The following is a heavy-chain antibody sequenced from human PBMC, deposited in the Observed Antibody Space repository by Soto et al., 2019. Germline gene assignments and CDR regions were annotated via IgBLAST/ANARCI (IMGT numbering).Heavy chain of an antibody. CDR1: GFTFDDYA. Sequence: ESGGGLVQPGRSLRLSCAASGFTFDDYAMHWVRQAPGKGLEWVSGISWNSGSIGYADSVKGRFTISRDNAKNSLYLQMNSLRAEDTALYYCAKDWGYSSSWYQFDPWGQGTLVTVSS. CDR2: ISWNSGSI. CDR3: AKDWGYSSSWYQFDP. D-gene: IGHD6-13*01. V-gene: IGHV3-9*01. J-gene: IGHJ5*02.